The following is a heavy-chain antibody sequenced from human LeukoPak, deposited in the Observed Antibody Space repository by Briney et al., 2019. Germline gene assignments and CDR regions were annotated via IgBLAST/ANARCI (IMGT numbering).Heavy chain of an antibody. V-gene: IGHV3-48*02. CDR2: ISDSSSTI. D-gene: IGHD1-26*01. CDR3: ARDCSGSYLRYYFDY. Sequence: GGSLRLSCAASGFTFSTYGMNWVRQAPGKGLEWVSYISDSSSTIYYADSVKGRFTISRDNAKNSLYLQMSSLRDEDTAVYYCARDCSGSYLRYYFDYWGQGTLVTVSS. CDR1: GFTFSTYG. J-gene: IGHJ4*02.